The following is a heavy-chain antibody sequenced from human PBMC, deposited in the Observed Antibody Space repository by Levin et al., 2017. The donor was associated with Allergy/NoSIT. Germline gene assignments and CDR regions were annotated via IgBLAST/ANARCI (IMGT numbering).Heavy chain of an antibody. D-gene: IGHD5-12*01. CDR3: ARDGFGGILVATNPDY. V-gene: IGHV3-30-3*01. J-gene: IGHJ4*02. CDR2: ISYDGSNK. Sequence: PGGSLRLSCAASGFTFSSYAMHWVRQAPGKGLEWVAVISYDGSNKYYADSVKGRFTISRDNSKNTLYLQMNSLRAEDTAVYYCARDGFGGILVATNPDYWGQGTLVTVSS. CDR1: GFTFSSYA.